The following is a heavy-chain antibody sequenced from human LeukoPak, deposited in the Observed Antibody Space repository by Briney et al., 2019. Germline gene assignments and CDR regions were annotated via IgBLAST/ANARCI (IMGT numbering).Heavy chain of an antibody. V-gene: IGHV3-23*01. D-gene: IGHD2-15*01. Sequence: PSETLSLTCTVSGGSISSSSYYWGWIRQPPGKGLEWVSAISGSGGSTYYADSVKGRFTISRDNSKNTLYLQMNSLRAEDTAVYYCAKESYWPLFDYWGQGTLVTVSS. CDR2: ISGSGGST. J-gene: IGHJ4*02. CDR3: AKESYWPLFDY. CDR1: GGSISSSSYY.